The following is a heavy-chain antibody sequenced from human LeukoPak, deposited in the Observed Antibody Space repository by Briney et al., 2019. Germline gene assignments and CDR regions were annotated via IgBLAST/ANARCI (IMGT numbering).Heavy chain of an antibody. Sequence: GGSLRLSCAASGFTFDSYGMNWVRQAPGKELEWISSISSSSTYIYYADSVKGRFTTSRDNAKNSLYLQMNSLRAEDTAVYYCARAYCSSTRCSYYFDSWGQGTLVTVSS. V-gene: IGHV3-21*01. D-gene: IGHD2-2*01. CDR1: GFTFDSYG. J-gene: IGHJ4*02. CDR2: ISSSSTYI. CDR3: ARAYCSSTRCSYYFDS.